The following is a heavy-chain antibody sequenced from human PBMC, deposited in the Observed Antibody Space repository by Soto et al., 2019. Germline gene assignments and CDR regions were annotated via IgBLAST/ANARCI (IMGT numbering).Heavy chain of an antibody. Sequence: QVQLVESGGGLVKPGGSLRLSCAASGFTFSDYYMTWIRQAPGKGLEWVSYITSSSSYTNYADSVKGRFIISRDNAKNSLCLQMNSRRAEATAVYYCAASHGGYWFDPWGQGTLVTVSS. J-gene: IGHJ5*02. D-gene: IGHD3-10*01. CDR1: GFTFSDYY. CDR2: ITSSSSYT. V-gene: IGHV3-11*05. CDR3: AASHGGYWFDP.